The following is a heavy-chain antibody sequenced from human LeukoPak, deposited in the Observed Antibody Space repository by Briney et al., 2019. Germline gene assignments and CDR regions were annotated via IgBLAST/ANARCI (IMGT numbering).Heavy chain of an antibody. CDR3: ARVYSSSWYPLNLDY. CDR1: GGSISSGGYY. V-gene: IGHV4-31*03. CDR2: IYYSGST. D-gene: IGHD6-13*01. Sequence: PSQTLSLTCTVSGGSISSGGYYWSWIRQHPGKGLEWSGYIYYSGSTYYNPSLKSRVTISVDTSKNQFSLKLSSVTAADTAVYYCARVYSSSWYPLNLDYWGQGTLVTVSS. J-gene: IGHJ4*02.